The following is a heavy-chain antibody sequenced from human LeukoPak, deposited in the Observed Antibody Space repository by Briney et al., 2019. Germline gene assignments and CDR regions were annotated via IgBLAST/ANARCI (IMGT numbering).Heavy chain of an antibody. CDR1: GFTFTDHY. Sequence: ASMKVSCKSSGFTFTDHYIHWVRQGPGQGLEWMGYIGPHSTFTSSPQEFQGRVTMTRDASMSTAYMELTRLTSDDTAVYYCVREGEGTPSKDFDYWGQGTLVTVSS. J-gene: IGHJ4*02. CDR2: IGPHSTFT. V-gene: IGHV1-2*02. CDR3: VREGEGTPSKDFDY.